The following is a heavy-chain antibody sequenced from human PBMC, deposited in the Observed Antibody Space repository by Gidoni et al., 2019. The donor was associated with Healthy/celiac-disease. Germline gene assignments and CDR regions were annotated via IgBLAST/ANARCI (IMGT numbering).Heavy chain of an antibody. J-gene: IGHJ5*02. CDR3: ARGAVVPAAITVNWFDP. Sequence: QVQLQESGPGLVKPSETLSLTCTVSGGSISSYYCSWIRQPAGKGLEWIGRIYTSGSTNYNPSLKRRVTMSVDTSKNQFSLKLSSVTAADTVVYYCARGAVVPAAITVNWFDPWGQVTLVTVPS. V-gene: IGHV4-4*07. D-gene: IGHD2-2*01. CDR2: IYTSGST. CDR1: GGSISSYY.